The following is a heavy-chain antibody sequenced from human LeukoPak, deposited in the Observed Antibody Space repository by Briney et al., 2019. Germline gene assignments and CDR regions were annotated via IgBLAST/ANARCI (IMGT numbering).Heavy chain of an antibody. Sequence: PSETLSLTCTVSGGSISISGYYWGWIRQPPGKGLEWMGSVYYNGNTYYHPSLKSRLTISLDTSNNQFSLKLSSVTAADTAVYYCARDRRNFDVDYWGQGTLVTVSS. D-gene: IGHD3-9*01. CDR3: ARDRRNFDVDY. J-gene: IGHJ4*02. CDR1: GGSISISGYY. CDR2: VYYNGNT. V-gene: IGHV4-39*07.